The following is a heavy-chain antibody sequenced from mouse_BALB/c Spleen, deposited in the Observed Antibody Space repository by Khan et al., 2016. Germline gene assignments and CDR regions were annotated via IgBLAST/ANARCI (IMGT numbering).Heavy chain of an antibody. CDR2: ILPGSGTT. V-gene: IGHV1-9*01. CDR3: ARVPY. Sequence: QVQLKQSGAELMKPGASVNISCKATGYTFSSYWIEWVKERPGHGLEWIGEILPGSGTTNYNGKFKGKATFTAETSYSTAYMQLSSLTSEDSAVYYCARVPYWGQGTLVTVSA. CDR1: GYTFSSYW. J-gene: IGHJ3*01.